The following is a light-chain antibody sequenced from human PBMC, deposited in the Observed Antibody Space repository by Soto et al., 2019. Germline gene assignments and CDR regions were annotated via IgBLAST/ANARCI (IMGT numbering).Light chain of an antibody. CDR1: QDISNY. Sequence: DIQMTQSPSSLSASVGDRVTITCQASQDISNYLNWYQQKPGKAPQLLIYDASNLETGVPSRCSGSGSGTDFTFTISSLQPEDIATYYCQQYDNLPMYTFGQGTKLEIK. J-gene: IGKJ2*01. CDR2: DAS. CDR3: QQYDNLPMYT. V-gene: IGKV1-33*01.